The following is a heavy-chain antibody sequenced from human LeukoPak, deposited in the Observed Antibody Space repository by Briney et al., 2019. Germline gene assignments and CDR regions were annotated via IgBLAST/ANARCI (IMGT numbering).Heavy chain of an antibody. CDR3: ARVRWGGLYYFDY. CDR2: ISGSGDRT. D-gene: IGHD3-16*01. V-gene: IGHV3-23*01. CDR1: GFTFSSSA. J-gene: IGHJ4*02. Sequence: GGSLRLSCAASGFTFSSSAMSWVRQAPGKGLEWVSTISGSGDRTYYADSVKGRFTISRDNAKNTLYLQMNSLRAEDTAVYYCARVRWGGLYYFDYWGQGTLVTVSS.